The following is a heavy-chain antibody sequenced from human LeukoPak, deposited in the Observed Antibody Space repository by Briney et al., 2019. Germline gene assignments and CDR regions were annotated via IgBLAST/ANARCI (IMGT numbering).Heavy chain of an antibody. V-gene: IGHV3-48*02. D-gene: IGHD4-17*01. CDR2: IRSSSSTI. CDR3: ARVALRAMVTTSQVLYYFDY. CDR1: GFTFSSYS. J-gene: IGHJ4*02. Sequence: GGSLRLSCAASGFTFSSYSMNWVRQAPGKGLEWVSFIRSSSSTIYYADSVKGRFTISRDNAKNSLYLQMNSLRDEDTAVYYCARVALRAMVTTSQVLYYFDYWGQGTLVTVSS.